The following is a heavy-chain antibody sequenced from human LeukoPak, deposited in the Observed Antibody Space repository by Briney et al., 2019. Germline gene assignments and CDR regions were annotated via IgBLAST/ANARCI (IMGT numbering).Heavy chain of an antibody. CDR2: MNPNSGNT. Sequence: ASVKVSCKASGYTFTSYDINWVRQATGQGLEWMGWMNPNSGNTGYAQKFQGGVTMTRNTSISTAYMELSSLRSEDTAVYYCARVFYCSGGSCYSLADAFDIWGQGTMVTVSS. CDR1: GYTFTSYD. J-gene: IGHJ3*02. V-gene: IGHV1-8*01. CDR3: ARVFYCSGGSCYSLADAFDI. D-gene: IGHD2-15*01.